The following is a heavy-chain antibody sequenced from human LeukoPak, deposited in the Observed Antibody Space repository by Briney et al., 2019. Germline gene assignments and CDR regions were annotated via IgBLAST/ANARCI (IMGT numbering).Heavy chain of an antibody. D-gene: IGHD3-22*01. CDR1: GGSIRGGGYY. J-gene: IGHJ4*02. Sequence: SQTLSLTCTVPGGSIRGGGYYWSWIRQHPGMGLEWIGYIYSSGSTSYKPSLKSRVTISLDTSENQFSLKLTSVTAADTAAYYCARASHYDSSGLYFDYWGQGTLVTVSS. CDR2: IYSSGST. CDR3: ARASHYDSSGLYFDY. V-gene: IGHV4-31*03.